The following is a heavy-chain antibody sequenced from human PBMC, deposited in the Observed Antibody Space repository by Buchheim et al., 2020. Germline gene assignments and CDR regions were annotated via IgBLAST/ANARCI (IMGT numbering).Heavy chain of an antibody. D-gene: IGHD5-18*01. J-gene: IGHJ4*02. CDR3: AKDQKADTAMVIGPIDY. V-gene: IGHV3-23*01. CDR2: IRGSRTST. Sequence: EVQLLESGGGLVRPGGSLRLSCAASGFTFSDYSMNWVRQAPGKGLEWVSLIRGSRTSTYYADSVKGRFTISRDNSKNTLYLQMNSLRAEDTAVYYCAKDQKADTAMVIGPIDYWGQGTL. CDR1: GFTFSDYS.